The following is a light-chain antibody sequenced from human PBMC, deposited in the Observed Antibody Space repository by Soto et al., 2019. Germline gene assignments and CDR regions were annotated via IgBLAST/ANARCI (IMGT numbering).Light chain of an antibody. J-gene: IGKJ1*01. CDR3: QQYNSYSWS. V-gene: IGKV1-5*01. Sequence: DLQMTQSPSTLSASVGDRVTITCRASQSISSWLAWYQQKPGKAPKLLIYDASSVESGVPSKLSGSGSGTEFALTFSSLQPDDFATYYCQQYNSYSWSFGEGTKVEIK. CDR2: DAS. CDR1: QSISSW.